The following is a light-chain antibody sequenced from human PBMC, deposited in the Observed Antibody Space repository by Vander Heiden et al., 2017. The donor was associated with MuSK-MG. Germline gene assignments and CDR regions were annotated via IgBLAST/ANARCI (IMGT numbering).Light chain of an antibody. CDR2: DVT. J-gene: IGLJ2*01. CDR1: SSDGGGYNY. Sequence: QSALTQPASVSGSPGQSITISCTGTSSDGGGYNYVSWFQQYPGKAPKLMRYDVTSRPSGVSNRVAGSKSGNTASLTISGLQAEDEADDVCGSFTSARTLSFGGGTKLTVL. V-gene: IGLV2-14*03. CDR3: GSFTSARTLS.